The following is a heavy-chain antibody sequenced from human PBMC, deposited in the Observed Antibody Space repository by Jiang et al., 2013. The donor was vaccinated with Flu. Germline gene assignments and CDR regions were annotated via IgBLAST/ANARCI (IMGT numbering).Heavy chain of an antibody. Sequence: KPSETLSLTCAVDGGSFSGHYWNWIRQPPGKGLEWIGDINHSGSPNYNPSLKSRVTISIDTSKNQFSLKLTSVTAADTAVYYCARGEEFSSSCDYWGQGTLVTVSS. CDR3: ARGEEFSSSCDY. D-gene: IGHD6-6*01. V-gene: IGHV4-34*01. J-gene: IGHJ4*02. CDR1: GGSFSGHY. CDR2: INHSGSP.